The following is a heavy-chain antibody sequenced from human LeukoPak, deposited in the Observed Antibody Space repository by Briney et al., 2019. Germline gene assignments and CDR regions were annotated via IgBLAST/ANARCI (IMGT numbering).Heavy chain of an antibody. Sequence: ASVKVSCKASGYTFTGYCMHWVRQAPGQGLEWMGRINPNSGGTNYAQKFQGRVTMTRDTSISTAYMELSRLRSDDTAVYYCARDLDYYDSSGYYSPNYWGQGTLVTVSS. D-gene: IGHD3-22*01. CDR1: GYTFTGYC. V-gene: IGHV1-2*06. CDR2: INPNSGGT. J-gene: IGHJ4*02. CDR3: ARDLDYYDSSGYYSPNY.